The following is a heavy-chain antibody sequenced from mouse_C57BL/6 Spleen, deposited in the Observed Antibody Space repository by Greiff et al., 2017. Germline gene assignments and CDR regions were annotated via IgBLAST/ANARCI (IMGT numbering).Heavy chain of an antibody. CDR3: AREWDDAWFAY. D-gene: IGHD4-1*01. CDR2: ISSGSSTI. J-gene: IGHJ3*01. CDR1: GFTFSDYG. V-gene: IGHV5-17*01. Sequence: VQLQQSGGGLVKPGGSLKLSCAASGFTFSDYGMHWVRQAPEKGLEWVAYISSGSSTIYYADTVKGRFTISRDNATNTLFLQMTRLSSEDTAMYDCAREWDDAWFAYWGQGTLVTVSA.